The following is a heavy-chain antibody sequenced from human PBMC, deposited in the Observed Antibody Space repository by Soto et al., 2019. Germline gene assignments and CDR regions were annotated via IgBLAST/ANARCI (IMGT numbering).Heavy chain of an antibody. CDR1: GYKFSTNG. Sequence: PGESLKISCKVSGYKFSTNGLGWVRQKPGKGLEWIGLIYPGASDTRYSPSFEGQVTISADKSINTAYLHLSSLKASDTAMYYCASSQALDYWGPGTLVTISS. CDR3: ASSQALDY. CDR2: IYPGASDT. J-gene: IGHJ4*02. V-gene: IGHV5-51*01.